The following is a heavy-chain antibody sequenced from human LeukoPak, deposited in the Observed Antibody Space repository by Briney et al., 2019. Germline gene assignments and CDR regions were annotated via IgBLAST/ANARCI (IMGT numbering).Heavy chain of an antibody. CDR1: GFTFSSYN. V-gene: IGHV3-23*01. Sequence: GGSLRLSCVASGFTFSSYNMNWVRQAPGQGLEWVSGISGSGAGTNYADSVKGRFTTSRDNSKNTLYLQMNSLRAEDTAVYYCAKAYCSSTICYWNYWGQGTLVTVSS. CDR3: AKAYCSSTICYWNY. D-gene: IGHD2-2*01. CDR2: ISGSGAGT. J-gene: IGHJ4*02.